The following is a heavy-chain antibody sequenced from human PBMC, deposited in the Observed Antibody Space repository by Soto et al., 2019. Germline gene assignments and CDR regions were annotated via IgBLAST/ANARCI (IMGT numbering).Heavy chain of an antibody. CDR1: GGSIRSRGYC. D-gene: IGHD2-2*01. Sequence: QLQLQESGPGLVNPSETLFLTCAVSGGSIRSRGYCWGWIRQPPGKGLEWVGSIYYSGNTYCSPTLESRGTIPVDTYKNHVSPKLSAVTDGDRAVVYCAISSQLLSRIDHWGQGTLVTVSS. CDR3: AISSQLLSRIDH. J-gene: IGHJ4*02. CDR2: IYYSGNT. V-gene: IGHV4-39*01.